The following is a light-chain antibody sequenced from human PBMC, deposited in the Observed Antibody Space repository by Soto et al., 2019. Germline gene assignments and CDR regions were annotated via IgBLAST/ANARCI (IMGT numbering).Light chain of an antibody. V-gene: IGKV3-20*01. Sequence: EIVLTQSPGTLSFSSGERATLSFRASQSVSSSYLAWYQQKPGQAPRLLIYGASSRATGIPDRFGGSGSGTDFTLTISRLEPEDFAVYYCQQYGSSPPFTFGQGTKVDIK. CDR1: QSVSSSY. J-gene: IGKJ1*01. CDR2: GAS. CDR3: QQYGSSPPFT.